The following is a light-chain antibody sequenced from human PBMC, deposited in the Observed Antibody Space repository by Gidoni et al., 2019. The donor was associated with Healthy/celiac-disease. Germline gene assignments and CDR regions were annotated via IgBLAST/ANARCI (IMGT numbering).Light chain of an antibody. CDR3: QSYDSSLSGWV. CDR2: GNS. Sequence: QSVLTQPPSVSGAPGPRVTISCTGSSSNIGAGYAVHWYQQLPGPAPKLLIYGNSNRPSGVPDRFSGSKSGTSASLAITGLQAEDEADYYCQSYDSSLSGWVFGGGTKLTVL. CDR1: SSNIGAGYA. V-gene: IGLV1-40*01. J-gene: IGLJ3*02.